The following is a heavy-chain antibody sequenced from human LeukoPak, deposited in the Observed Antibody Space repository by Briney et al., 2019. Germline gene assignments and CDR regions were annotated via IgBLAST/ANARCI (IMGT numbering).Heavy chain of an antibody. CDR2: ISAYNGNT. V-gene: IGHV1-18*01. J-gene: IGHJ6*02. Sequence: ASVKVSCKASGYTFTSYGISWVRQAPGQGLEWMGWISAYNGNTNYAQKLQGRVTMTTDASTSTAYMELRSLRSDDTAVYYCARGYSSSYYYYGMDVWGQGTTVTVSS. CDR1: GYTFTSYG. D-gene: IGHD6-13*01. CDR3: ARGYSSSYYYYGMDV.